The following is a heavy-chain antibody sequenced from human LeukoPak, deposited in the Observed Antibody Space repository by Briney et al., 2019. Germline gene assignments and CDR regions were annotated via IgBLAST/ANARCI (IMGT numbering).Heavy chain of an antibody. CDR3: ARSGGCSGGSCYDY. CDR1: GGSISGGRYY. CDR2: IYTRGST. V-gene: IGHV4-61*02. J-gene: IGHJ4*02. D-gene: IGHD2-15*01. Sequence: PSETLSLTCNVSGGSISGGRYYWSWIRQPAGKGLEWIGRIYTRGSTNYNPSLKGRVTMSVDTSKNQFSLKLSSVTAADTAVYYCARSGGCSGGSCYDYWGQGTLVTVSS.